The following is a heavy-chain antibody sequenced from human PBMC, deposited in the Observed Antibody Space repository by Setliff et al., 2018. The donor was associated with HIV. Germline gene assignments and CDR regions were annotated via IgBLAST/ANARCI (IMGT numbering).Heavy chain of an antibody. V-gene: IGHV3-48*01. J-gene: IGHJ4*02. D-gene: IGHD3-16*01. CDR2: ISGSGSGV. CDR3: ARDLIWGFDY. Sequence: LRLSCAASGFTFNSYSMNWVRQSPGKGLEWVSYISGSGSGVDYADSVKGRFTVSRDNARSSLYLQLNSLRSEDTAVYYCARDLIWGFDYWGQGTPVTVSS. CDR1: GFTFNSYS.